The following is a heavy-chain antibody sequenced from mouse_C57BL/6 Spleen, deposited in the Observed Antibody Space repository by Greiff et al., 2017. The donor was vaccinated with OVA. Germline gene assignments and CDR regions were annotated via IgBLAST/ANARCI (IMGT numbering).Heavy chain of an antibody. CDR2: ILPGSGST. Sequence: QVQLQQSGAELMKPGASVKLSCKATGYTFTGYWIEWVKQRPGHGLEWIGEILPGSGSTNYNAKFKGKATFTADTSSNTAYMQLSSLTTEDSAIYYCARFPITTVVAREGYYFDYWGQGTTLTVSS. V-gene: IGHV1-9*01. CDR1: GYTFTGYW. D-gene: IGHD1-1*01. J-gene: IGHJ2*01. CDR3: ARFPITTVVAREGYYFDY.